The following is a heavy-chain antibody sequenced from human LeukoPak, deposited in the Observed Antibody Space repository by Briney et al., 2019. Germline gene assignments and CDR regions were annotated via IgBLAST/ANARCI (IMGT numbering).Heavy chain of an antibody. CDR1: GGSIRSGPYY. D-gene: IGHD2-15*01. CDR3: ARRDRSGGSCRFDY. Sequence: PSETLSLTCTVSGGSIRSGPYYWSWIRQHPGKGLEWIGFIYNSGSTYYNPSLKSRVTISVDTSKNQFSLKLSSVTAADTAVYYCARRDRSGGSCRFDYWGQGTLVTVSS. V-gene: IGHV4-31*03. CDR2: IYNSGST. J-gene: IGHJ4*02.